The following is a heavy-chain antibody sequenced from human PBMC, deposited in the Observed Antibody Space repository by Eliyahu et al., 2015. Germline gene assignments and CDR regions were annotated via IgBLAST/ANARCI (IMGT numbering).Heavy chain of an antibody. D-gene: IGHD2-15*01. CDR1: XFSLSTSGMC. CDR2: IDWDDDK. J-gene: IGHJ5*02. V-gene: IGHV2-70*01. Sequence: QVTLRESGPALVKPTQTLTLTCTFSXFSLSTSGMCVSWIRQPPGKALEWLALIDWDDDKYYSTSLKTRLTISKDTSKNQVVLTMTNMDPVDTATYYCARSTLRGYCSGGSCYSNWFDPWGQGTLVTVSS. CDR3: ARSTLRGYCSGGSCYSNWFDP.